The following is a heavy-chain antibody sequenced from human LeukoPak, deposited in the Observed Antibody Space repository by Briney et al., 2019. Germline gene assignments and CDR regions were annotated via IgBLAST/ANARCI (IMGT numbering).Heavy chain of an antibody. J-gene: IGHJ5*02. V-gene: IGHV3-7*01. Sequence: GGSLRLSCAASGFAFSSSWMNWVRQTPGKGLEWVANIKPDGSEKNYVDSVKGRFTISRDNADNLLYLYMNSLRAEDTAVYSCARDQRGAGSPYNLFDPWGQGTLVTVSS. CDR2: IKPDGSEK. CDR3: ARDQRGAGSPYNLFDP. D-gene: IGHD6-25*01. CDR1: GFAFSSSW.